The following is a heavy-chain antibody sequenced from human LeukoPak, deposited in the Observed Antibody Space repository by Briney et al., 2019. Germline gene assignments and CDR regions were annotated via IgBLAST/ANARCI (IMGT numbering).Heavy chain of an antibody. Sequence: SETLSLTCAVYGGSFSGYYWSWIRQPPGKGLEWIGEINHSGSTNYNPSLTSRVTISLDRSKKKFSLKLTSVTAADTAVYFCARGAEYYAIWRGYAGYSDYWGQGISVTVSS. J-gene: IGHJ4*02. CDR1: GGSFSGYY. CDR3: ARGAEYYAIWRGYAGYSDY. CDR2: INHSGST. V-gene: IGHV4-34*01. D-gene: IGHD3-3*01.